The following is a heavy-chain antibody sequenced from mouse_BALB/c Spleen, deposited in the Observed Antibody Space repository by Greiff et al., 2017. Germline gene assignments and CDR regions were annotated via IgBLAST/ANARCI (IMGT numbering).Heavy chain of an antibody. CDR2: IYPGDGDT. D-gene: IGHD2-4*01. J-gene: IGHJ2*01. Sequence: QVQLKESGPELVKPGASVKISCKASGYAFSSSWMNWVKQRPGQGLEWIGRIYPGDGDTNYNGKFKGKATLTADKSSSTAYMQLSSLTSVDSAVYFCAREDDYGRGYFDYWGQGTTLTVSS. V-gene: IGHV1-82*01. CDR1: GYAFSSSW. CDR3: AREDDYGRGYFDY.